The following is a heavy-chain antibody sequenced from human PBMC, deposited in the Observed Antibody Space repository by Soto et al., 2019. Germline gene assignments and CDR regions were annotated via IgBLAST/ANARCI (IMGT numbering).Heavy chain of an antibody. V-gene: IGHV3-48*02. Sequence: EVQVVESGGTLVKPGGSLRLACEGTGYIFSAYGMNWVRQAPGKGLEWVSNIGSDGTITTYAESVRGRFTVSRDNAKNSVELQMNNLRHEDTAGYYCARDVGTNWGQGTLVSVSS. CDR3: ARDVGTN. J-gene: IGHJ4*02. D-gene: IGHD7-27*01. CDR1: GYIFSAYG. CDR2: IGSDGTIT.